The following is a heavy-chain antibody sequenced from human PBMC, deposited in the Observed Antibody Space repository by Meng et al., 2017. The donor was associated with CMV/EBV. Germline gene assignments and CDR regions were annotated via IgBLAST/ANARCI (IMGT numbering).Heavy chain of an antibody. V-gene: IGHV4-61*02. J-gene: IGHJ2*01. CDR3: ARDLRVAGTPLGWYFDL. D-gene: IGHD1-7*01. CDR1: GGASSSGSYY. CDR2: IYTSGST. Sequence: QVQLQESGPGLVKPPQTLSLTCTVSGGASSSGSYYWSWIRQPAGKGLEWIGRIYTSGSTNYNPSLKSRVTISVDTSKNQFSLKLSSVTAADTAVYYCARDLRVAGTPLGWYFDLWGRGTLVTVSS.